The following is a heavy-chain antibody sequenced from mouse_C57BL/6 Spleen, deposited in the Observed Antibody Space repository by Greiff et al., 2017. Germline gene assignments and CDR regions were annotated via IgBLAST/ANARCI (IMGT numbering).Heavy chain of an antibody. J-gene: IGHJ1*03. CDR1: GFTFSSYA. CDR2: ISDGGSYT. CDR3: AREGARYFDV. V-gene: IGHV5-4*01. Sequence: EVKLVESGGGLVKPGGSLKLSCAASGFTFSSYAMSWVRQTPEKRLEWVATISDGGSYTYYPDNVKGRFTISRDNAKNNLYLQMSHLKSEDTAMYYCAREGARYFDVWGTGTTVTVSS. D-gene: IGHD3-1*01.